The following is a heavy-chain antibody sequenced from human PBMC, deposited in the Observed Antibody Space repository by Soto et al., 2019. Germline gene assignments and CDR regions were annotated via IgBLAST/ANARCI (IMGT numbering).Heavy chain of an antibody. V-gene: IGHV3-23*01. CDR2: IRGTGANT. CDR3: AKGWTTAMITTFDY. Sequence: GGSLRLSCAASGFTFSSYVMSWVRQAPGKGLEWVSTIRGTGANTYYADSVKGRFTISRDNSKNTLYLQMNSLRAEDTAVYYCAKGWTTAMITTFDYWGQGTLVTVSS. CDR1: GFTFSSYV. J-gene: IGHJ4*02. D-gene: IGHD5-18*01.